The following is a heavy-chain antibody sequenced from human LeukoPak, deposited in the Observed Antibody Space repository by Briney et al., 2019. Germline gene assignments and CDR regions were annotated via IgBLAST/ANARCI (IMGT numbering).Heavy chain of an antibody. CDR1: GFTFGNYW. Sequence: GGSLRLSCAASGFTFGNYWMHWVRQPPGKGLVWVSRIYVDGRTTNYADSVKGRFTISRDNAKNTVYLEMNSLSVEDTATYYCIRDFRSADLWGQGTLVTVTS. V-gene: IGHV3-74*01. CDR3: IRDFRSADL. CDR2: IYVDGRTT. J-gene: IGHJ5*02.